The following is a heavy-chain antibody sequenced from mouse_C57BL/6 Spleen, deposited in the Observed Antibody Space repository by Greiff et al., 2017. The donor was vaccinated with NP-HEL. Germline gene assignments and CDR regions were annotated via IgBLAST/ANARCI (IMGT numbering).Heavy chain of an antibody. V-gene: IGHV1-26*01. D-gene: IGHD1-1*01. Sequence: VQLKQSGPELVKPGASVKISCKASGYTFTDYYMNWVKQSHGKSLEWIGDINPNNGGTSYNQKFKGKATLTVDKSSSTAYMELRSLTSEDSAVYYCARWHYGSSYDAMDYWGQGTSVTVSS. J-gene: IGHJ4*01. CDR1: GYTFTDYY. CDR3: ARWHYGSSYDAMDY. CDR2: INPNNGGT.